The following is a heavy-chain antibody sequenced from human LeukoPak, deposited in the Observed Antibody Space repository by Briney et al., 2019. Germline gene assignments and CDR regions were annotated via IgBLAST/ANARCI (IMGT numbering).Heavy chain of an antibody. V-gene: IGHV3-30*01. CDR1: GFTFSACA. CDR2: ISYDGNNK. CDR3: ASGGFYDFWSGYYTPFDY. Sequence: GGSLRLSCAASGFTFSACAMHWVRQAPGKGLEWVAVISYDGNNKYYADSVKGRFTISRDNSKNTLYLQMNSLRVEDTAMYYCASGGFYDFWSGYYTPFDYRGQGTLVTVSS. J-gene: IGHJ4*02. D-gene: IGHD3-3*01.